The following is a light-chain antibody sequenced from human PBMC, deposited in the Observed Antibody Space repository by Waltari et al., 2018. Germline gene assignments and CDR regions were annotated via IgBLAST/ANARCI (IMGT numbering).Light chain of an antibody. CDR2: DDN. J-gene: IGLJ1*01. Sequence: SYVLTQPPSVSVAPGQTARLPCGGNNIGSNAVHWYQLKPGQAPLLVMYDDNYRPSGIPDRFSGSNSGNTAARSISRVEAGDEADYYCQVWDDDSKHYVFGTGTTVTVL. V-gene: IGLV3-21*02. CDR1: NIGSNA. CDR3: QVWDDDSKHYV.